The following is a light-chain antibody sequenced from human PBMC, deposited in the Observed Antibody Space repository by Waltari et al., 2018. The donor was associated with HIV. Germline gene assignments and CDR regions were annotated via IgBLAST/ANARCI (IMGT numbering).Light chain of an antibody. J-gene: IGKJ2*01. V-gene: IGKV3-15*01. CDR2: DAS. CDR1: QSISSD. Sequence: TVMTQSPATLFVSPWETATLSCRASQSISSDLARYQQKPGQAPRLLMYDASTRATGIPARFSGSGSGTEFTLTISSLQSEDFAVYYCQQYNNWPPGYTFGQGTKLQIK. CDR3: QQYNNWPPGYT.